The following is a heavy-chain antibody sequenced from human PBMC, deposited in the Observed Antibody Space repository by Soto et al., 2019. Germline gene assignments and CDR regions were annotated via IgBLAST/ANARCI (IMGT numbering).Heavy chain of an antibody. J-gene: IGHJ5*02. CDR3: ARDYGSGYNWFDP. Sequence: SETLSLTCTVSGGSISSYYWSWIRQPPGKGLEWIGYIYYSGSTNYNPSLKSRVTISVDTSKNQFSLKLSSVTAADTAVYYCARDYGSGYNWFDPWGQGTLVTVSS. CDR1: GGSISSYY. CDR2: IYYSGST. V-gene: IGHV4-59*12. D-gene: IGHD3-10*01.